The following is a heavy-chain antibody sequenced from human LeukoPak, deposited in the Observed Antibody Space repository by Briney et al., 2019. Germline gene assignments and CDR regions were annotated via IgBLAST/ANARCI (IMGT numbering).Heavy chain of an antibody. CDR2: INHSGST. Sequence: SETLSLTCAVYGGSFSGYYWSWIRQPPGKGLEWIGEINHSGSTNYNPSLKNRVTISVDTSKNQFSLKLSSVTAADTAVYYCARGSNIFVVVPAAISGQYYFDYWGQGTLVTVSS. D-gene: IGHD2-2*02. V-gene: IGHV4-34*01. J-gene: IGHJ4*02. CDR3: ARGSNIFVVVPAAISGQYYFDY. CDR1: GGSFSGYY.